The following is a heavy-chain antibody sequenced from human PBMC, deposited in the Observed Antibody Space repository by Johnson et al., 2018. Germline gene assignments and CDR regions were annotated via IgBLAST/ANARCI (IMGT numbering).Heavy chain of an antibody. CDR3: ARVFYYYYSGMDV. CDR2: IIPIFGTA. V-gene: IGHV1-69*01. Sequence: QVQLVESGAEVKKPGSAXKVSCKASGGTFSSYAISWVRQSPGQGLEWMGGIIPIFGTANYAQKFQGRVTITADESTSTAYRELSSLRSEDTPVYYCARVFYYYYSGMDVLGQGTTVTVSS. CDR1: GGTFSSYA. J-gene: IGHJ6*02.